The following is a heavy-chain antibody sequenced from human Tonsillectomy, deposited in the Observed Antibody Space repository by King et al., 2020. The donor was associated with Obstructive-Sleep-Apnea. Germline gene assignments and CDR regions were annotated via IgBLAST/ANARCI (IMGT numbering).Heavy chain of an antibody. CDR3: VKDRAGGVPDAFDI. D-gene: IGHD3-16*01. V-gene: IGHV3-9*01. J-gene: IGHJ3*02. Sequence: QLVQSGGGLVQPGRSLRLSCAASGFSFDDYAMHWVRQAPGKGLEWVSGINWNSGNIDYADSVKGRFTISRDNAEISLYLQMNSLRSDDTALYYCVKDRAGGVPDAFDIWGQGTMVTVSS. CDR2: INWNSGNI. CDR1: GFSFDDYA.